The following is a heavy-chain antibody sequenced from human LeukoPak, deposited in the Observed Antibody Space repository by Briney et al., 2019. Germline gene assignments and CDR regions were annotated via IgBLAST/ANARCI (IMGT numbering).Heavy chain of an antibody. CDR1: GGFISSYY. V-gene: IGHV4-59*01. J-gene: IGHJ4*02. CDR2: IYYSGST. D-gene: IGHD3-10*01. CDR3: ARGDSMVRGVIPFDY. Sequence: SETLSLTCTVSGGFISSYYWSWIRQPPGKGLEWIGYIYYSGSTNYNPSLKSRVTISVDTSKNQFSLKLSSVTAADTAVYYCARGDSMVRGVIPFDYWGQGTLVTVSS.